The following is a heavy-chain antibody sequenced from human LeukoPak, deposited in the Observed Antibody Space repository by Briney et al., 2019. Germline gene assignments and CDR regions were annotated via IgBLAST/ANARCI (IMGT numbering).Heavy chain of an antibody. CDR3: ATNTGTVFDY. D-gene: IGHD7-27*01. V-gene: IGHV4-59*01. CDR1: GDFITAYY. Sequence: SETLSLTCSVSGDFITAYYWSWIRQPPGKGLEWIGYVYYSGSTEYNPSLRSRVTISLEMSKHQFSLNLTSVTAADTAVYYCATNTGTVFDYWGQGAMVTVSS. J-gene: IGHJ4*02. CDR2: VYYSGST.